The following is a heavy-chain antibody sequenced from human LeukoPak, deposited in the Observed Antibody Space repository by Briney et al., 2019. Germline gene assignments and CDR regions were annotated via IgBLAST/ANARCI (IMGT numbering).Heavy chain of an antibody. CDR1: GYTFTSYA. CDR2: SNAGNGNT. CDR3: ASSPTYYYGSGSDAFDI. V-gene: IGHV1-3*02. D-gene: IGHD3-10*01. Sequence: ASVKVSCKASGYTFTSYAMHWVRQAPGQRLEWMGWSNAGNGNTKYSQEFQGRVTITRDTSASTAYMELSSLRSEDTAVYYCASSPTYYYGSGSDAFDIWGQGTMVTVSS. J-gene: IGHJ3*02.